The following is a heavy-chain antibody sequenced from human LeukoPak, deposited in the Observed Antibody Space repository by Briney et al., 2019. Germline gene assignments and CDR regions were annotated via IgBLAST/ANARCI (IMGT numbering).Heavy chain of an antibody. D-gene: IGHD1-26*01. V-gene: IGHV1-8*01. CDR1: GYTFTSYD. CDR3: ARVRPIVGATLFDY. J-gene: IGHJ4*02. Sequence: ASVKVSCKASGYTFTSYDINWVRQATGQGFVWMGWMTPNSGNTRYAQKFQGRVTMTRNTPISTAYMERSSLRSEDTAVYYCARVRPIVGATLFDYWGQGTLVTVSS. CDR2: MTPNSGNT.